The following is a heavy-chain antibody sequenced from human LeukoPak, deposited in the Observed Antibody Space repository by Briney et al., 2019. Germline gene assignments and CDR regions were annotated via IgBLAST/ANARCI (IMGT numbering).Heavy chain of an antibody. D-gene: IGHD3-10*01. CDR1: GYTFTSYG. J-gene: IGHJ4*02. CDR2: ISAYNGNT. V-gene: IGHV1-18*01. CDR3: ARADTEWFGEFLFDY. Sequence: ASVRVSCKASGYTFTSYGISWVRQAPGQGLEWMGWISAYNGNTNYAQKLQGRVTMTTDTSTSTAYMELRSLRSDDTAVYYCARADTEWFGEFLFDYWGQGTLVTVSS.